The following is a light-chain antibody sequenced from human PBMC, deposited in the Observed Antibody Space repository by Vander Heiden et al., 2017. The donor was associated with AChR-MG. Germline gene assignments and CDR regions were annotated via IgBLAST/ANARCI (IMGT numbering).Light chain of an antibody. V-gene: IGLV2-11*01. Sequence: SALTQPRSVSGSPGPPVTISCPGTSSDFGGNNYVSWYQQHPGKAPKLVISAVSKRPSGVPDRFSGSKSGNPASLTISRLQADNEDDYYCCSYGCTYTSHVVFGGGTKVTVL. CDR2: AVS. CDR3: CSYGCTYTSHVV. CDR1: SSDFGGNNY. J-gene: IGLJ2*01.